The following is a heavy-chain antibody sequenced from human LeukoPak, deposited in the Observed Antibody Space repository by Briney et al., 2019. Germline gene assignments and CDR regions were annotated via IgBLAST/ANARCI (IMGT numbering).Heavy chain of an antibody. CDR2: ISYDGSNK. D-gene: IGHD1-26*01. J-gene: IGHJ4*02. V-gene: IGHV3-30*03. CDR3: ARTPTGSYYPGYFDY. CDR1: GFTFSSYG. Sequence: GGSLRLSCAASGFTFSSYGMHWVRQAPGKGLEWVAVISYDGSNKYYADSVKGRFTISRDNSKNTLYLQMNSLRAEDTAVYYCARTPTGSYYPGYFDYWGQGTRVTVSS.